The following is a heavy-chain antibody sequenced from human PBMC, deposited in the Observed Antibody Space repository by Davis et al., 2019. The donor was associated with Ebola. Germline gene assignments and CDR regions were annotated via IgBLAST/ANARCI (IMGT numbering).Heavy chain of an antibody. CDR3: ARGDYGMDV. V-gene: IGHV4-4*02. J-gene: IGHJ6*02. CDR1: GGSISTNNW. Sequence: MPSETLSLTCDVSGGSISTNNWWSWVRQPPGKGLEWIGEIHHLGSANYKPSLTNRLTISLDKSKNQISLRLTSVTVADTAVYYCARGDYGMDVWGQGTTVSV. CDR2: IHHLGSA. D-gene: IGHD4/OR15-4a*01.